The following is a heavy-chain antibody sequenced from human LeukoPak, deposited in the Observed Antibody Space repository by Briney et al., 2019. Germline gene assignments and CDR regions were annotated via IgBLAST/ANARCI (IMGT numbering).Heavy chain of an antibody. CDR2: IIPILGIA. CDR3: ARTSRGVGATFPTGDYFDY. CDR1: GGTFSSYA. D-gene: IGHD1-26*01. V-gene: IGHV1-69*04. Sequence: SVKVSCKASGGTFSSYAISWVRPAPGQGLEWMGRIIPILGIANYAQKFQGRVTITADKSTSTAYMELSSLRSEDTAVYYCARTSRGVGATFPTGDYFDYWGQGTLVTVSS. J-gene: IGHJ4*02.